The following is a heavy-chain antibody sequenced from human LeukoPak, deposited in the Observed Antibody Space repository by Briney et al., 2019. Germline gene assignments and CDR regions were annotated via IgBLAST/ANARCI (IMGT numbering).Heavy chain of an antibody. V-gene: IGHV3-23*01. J-gene: IGHJ4*02. D-gene: IGHD1-7*01. CDR2: ISGSGGST. CDR3: AKEELIPDYFDY. Sequence: GGSLRLSCGASGFTFSSTAMHWVRQAPGKGLEWVSAISGSGGSTYYADSVKGRFTISRDNSKNTLYLQMNSLRAEDTAVYYCAKEELIPDYFDYWGQGTLVTVSS. CDR1: GFTFSSTA.